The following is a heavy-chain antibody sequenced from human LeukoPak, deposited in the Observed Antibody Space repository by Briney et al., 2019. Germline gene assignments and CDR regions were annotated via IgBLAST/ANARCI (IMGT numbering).Heavy chain of an antibody. J-gene: IGHJ4*02. CDR1: GYTFTNFY. V-gene: IGHV1-46*01. CDR2: INPSGGNT. CDR3: ARDQEAFDY. Sequence: GASVKVSCKTSGYTFTNFYIHWVRQAPGQGLEWMGIINPSGGNTGYAQKFQGRVIVTRDTSTSTVHMELSGLRSEDTAVYYCARDQEAFDYWGQGTLVTVSS.